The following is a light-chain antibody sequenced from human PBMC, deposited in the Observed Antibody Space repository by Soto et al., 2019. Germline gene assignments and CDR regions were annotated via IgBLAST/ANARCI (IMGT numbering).Light chain of an antibody. CDR2: SNN. J-gene: IGLJ3*02. V-gene: IGLV1-44*01. CDR1: SSNIGSNT. Sequence: QSVLTQPPSASGTPGQRVTISCSGSSSNIGSNTVNWYQQLPGTAHKLLIYSNNQRPSGVPDRFSGSKSGTSASLAISGLQSEDEADYYCAAWDDSLNGVFGGGTQVTAL. CDR3: AAWDDSLNGV.